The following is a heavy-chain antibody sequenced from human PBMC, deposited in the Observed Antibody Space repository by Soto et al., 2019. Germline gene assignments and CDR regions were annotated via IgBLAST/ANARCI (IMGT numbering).Heavy chain of an antibody. J-gene: IGHJ5*02. CDR3: AGVMTYGGSCYLPLSGWFDP. D-gene: IGHD2-15*01. CDR2: IYSCGST. CDR1: GFTVSSNY. Sequence: PGGSLRLSCAASGFTVSSNYMSWVRQAPGKGLEWVSVIYSCGSTYYADSVKGRFTISRDNSKNTLYLQMNSLRAEDTAVYYCAGVMTYGGSCYLPLSGWFDPWGQGTLVTVSS. V-gene: IGHV3-66*03.